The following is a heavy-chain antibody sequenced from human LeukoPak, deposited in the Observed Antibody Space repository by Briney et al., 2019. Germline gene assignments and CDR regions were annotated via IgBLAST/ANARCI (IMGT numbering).Heavy chain of an antibody. CDR1: GGSINSYH. D-gene: IGHD5-18*01. CDR2: VYYSGNT. Sequence: PSETLSLTCTVSGGSINSYHWSWIRQPPGKGLEWIGCVYYSGNTNYNPSLKSRVTISVDKSKNQFSLKLSSVTAADTAVYYCARDLKVDTALVPLYYFDYWGQGTLVTISS. J-gene: IGHJ4*02. CDR3: ARDLKVDTALVPLYYFDY. V-gene: IGHV4-59*12.